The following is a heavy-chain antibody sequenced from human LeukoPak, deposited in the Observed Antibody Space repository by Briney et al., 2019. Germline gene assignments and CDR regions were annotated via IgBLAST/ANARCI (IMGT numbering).Heavy chain of an antibody. J-gene: IGHJ4*02. D-gene: IGHD3-22*01. V-gene: IGHV3-73*01. CDR2: IRSKANSYAT. CDR1: GFTFSGSA. Sequence: PGGSLRLSCAASGFTFSGSAMHRVRQASGKGLEWVGRIRSKANSYATAYAASVKGRFTISRDDSKNTAYLQMNSLKTEDTAVYYCTRHGNAIYYDSGGAKGYWGQGTLVTVSS. CDR3: TRHGNAIYYDSGGAKGY.